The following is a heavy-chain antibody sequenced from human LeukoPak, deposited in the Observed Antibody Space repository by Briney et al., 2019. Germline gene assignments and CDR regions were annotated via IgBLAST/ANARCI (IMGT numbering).Heavy chain of an antibody. V-gene: IGHV3-7*01. Sequence: GGSLRLSCTTSEFTLSYFWMSWVRQAPGKGLEWVANIKHDGSGMSYVDSVKGRFTISRDNAKDSLYLQMNSLRAEDTAIYYCARVEFREYNYYFDSWGQGTLVTVS. D-gene: IGHD1-20*01. CDR3: ARVEFREYNYYFDS. CDR2: IKHDGSGM. CDR1: EFTLSYFW. J-gene: IGHJ4*02.